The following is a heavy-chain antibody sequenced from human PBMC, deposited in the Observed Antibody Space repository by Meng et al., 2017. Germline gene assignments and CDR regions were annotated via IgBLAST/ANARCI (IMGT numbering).Heavy chain of an antibody. Sequence: EWHLVESGGGLVQPGGSLRLSCAASEFTFSISAMCWVRQAPGKGLEWVSGISGNGGSTFYADSVKGRFTISRDNSKNTLYLQMNSLRVEDTALYYCAKLGSDYWGQGTLVTVSS. CDR2: ISGNGGST. CDR3: AKLGSDY. CDR1: EFTFSISA. J-gene: IGHJ4*02. V-gene: IGHV3-23*04. D-gene: IGHD7-27*01.